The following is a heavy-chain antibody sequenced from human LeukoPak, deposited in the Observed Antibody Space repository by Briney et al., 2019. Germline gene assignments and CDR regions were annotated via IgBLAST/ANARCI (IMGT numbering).Heavy chain of an antibody. CDR3: AKQLGYCSDGSCYFPY. J-gene: IGHJ4*02. D-gene: IGHD2-15*01. Sequence: GGSLRLSCAASGFTFSSYGMHWVRQAPGKGLEWVAVIWYDGSNKYYADSVKGRFTISRDNSKNTLCLQMNSLRAEDTAVYYCAKQLGYCSDGSCYFPYWGQGTLVTVSS. V-gene: IGHV3-33*06. CDR2: IWYDGSNK. CDR1: GFTFSSYG.